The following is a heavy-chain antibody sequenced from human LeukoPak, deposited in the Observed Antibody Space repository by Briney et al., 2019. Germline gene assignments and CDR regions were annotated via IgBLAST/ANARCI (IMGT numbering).Heavy chain of an antibody. J-gene: IGHJ3*02. CDR1: GYSFTSYW. D-gene: IGHD3-10*01. CDR2: IYPGDSDT. V-gene: IGHV5-51*01. CDR3: ATNTMFRGIHAFDI. Sequence: GESLKISCKGSGYSFTSYWIGWVRPMPGKGLEWMGIIYPGDSDTRYSPSFQGQVTISADKPISTAYLQWSSPKASDSAMYYCATNTMFRGIHAFDIWGQGTMVTVSS.